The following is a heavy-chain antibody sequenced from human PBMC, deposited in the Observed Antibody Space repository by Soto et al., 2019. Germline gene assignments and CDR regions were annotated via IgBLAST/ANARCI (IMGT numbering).Heavy chain of an antibody. V-gene: IGHV4-59*01. J-gene: IGHJ3*02. CDR2: IYYSGST. Sequence: PSETLSLTCTVSGGSISSYYWSWIRQPPGKGLEWIGYIYYSGSTNYNPSLKSRVTISVDTSKNQFSLKLSSVTAADTAVYYCAILYGSGPGTFIWGQGTMVTVSS. D-gene: IGHD3-10*01. CDR1: GGSISSYY. CDR3: AILYGSGPGTFI.